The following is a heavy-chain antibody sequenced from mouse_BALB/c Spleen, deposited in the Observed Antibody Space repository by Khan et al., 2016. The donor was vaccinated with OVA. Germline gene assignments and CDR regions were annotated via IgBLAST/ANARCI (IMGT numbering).Heavy chain of an antibody. J-gene: IGHJ3*01. CDR2: IYPGNGTT. CDR3: ARVGPYHANYGAWLAY. V-gene: IGHV1S56*01. CDR1: GYTFISYD. Sequence: VQLQESGPEVVKPGTLVKISCKASGYTFISYDINWVKQRPGQGLEWIGWIYPGNGTTKYNEKYKGKATLTADESSSTAYMQLSSLTSEDSAVXYCARVGPYHANYGAWLAYWGQGTLVTVSA. D-gene: IGHD2-10*01.